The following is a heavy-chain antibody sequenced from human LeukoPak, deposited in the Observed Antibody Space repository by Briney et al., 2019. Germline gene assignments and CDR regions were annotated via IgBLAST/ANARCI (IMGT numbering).Heavy chain of an antibody. CDR2: ISGGGSTI. D-gene: IGHD6-19*01. J-gene: IGHJ4*02. Sequence: PGGSLRLSCAASGFTFSTYEMNWVRQAPGKGLEWVSYISGGGSTIYYADFVQGRFTISRDNAKNSLYLQIDSLRAEDTAVYYCARDQTVSGAFDCWGQGTLVTV. V-gene: IGHV3-48*03. CDR1: GFTFSTYE. CDR3: ARDQTVSGAFDC.